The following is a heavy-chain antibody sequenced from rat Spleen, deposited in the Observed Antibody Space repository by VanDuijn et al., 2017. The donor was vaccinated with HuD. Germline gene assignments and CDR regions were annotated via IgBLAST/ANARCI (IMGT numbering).Heavy chain of an antibody. CDR3: ARHRSSAQPFDY. V-gene: IGHV5-17*01. CDR2: IIYDGTYT. CDR1: GFTFSDYA. Sequence: EVQLVESGGGFVQPGRSLKLSCAASGFTFSDYAMAWVRQAPKKGLEWVATIIYDGTYTYYRDSVKGLFTLSRDNAKSTLYLQMDSLRSEDTASYYCARHRSSAQPFDYWGQGVMVTVSS. J-gene: IGHJ2*01.